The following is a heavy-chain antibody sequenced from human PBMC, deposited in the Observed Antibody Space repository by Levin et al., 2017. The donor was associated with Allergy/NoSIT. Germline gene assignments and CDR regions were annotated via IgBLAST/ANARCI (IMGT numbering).Heavy chain of an antibody. CDR2: IYYSGTT. Sequence: ESLKISCTVSGGSFITSSYFWAWIRQPPGKGLAWLGSIYYSGTTYYNPSLKSRLTISIDTSTNQFSLKLRSVTAADTAVYYCARHTALLWFEELVFDSWGQGNLVAVSS. D-gene: IGHD3-10*01. V-gene: IGHV4-39*01. CDR3: ARHTALLWFEELVFDS. J-gene: IGHJ4*02. CDR1: GGSFITSSYF.